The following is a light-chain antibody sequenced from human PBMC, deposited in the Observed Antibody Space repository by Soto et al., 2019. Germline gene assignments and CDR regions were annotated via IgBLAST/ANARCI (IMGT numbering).Light chain of an antibody. CDR1: QGISSY. CDR2: AAS. CDR3: QQLNRYPLT. J-gene: IGKJ4*01. Sequence: ILLTQSPSSLSASAGDRVTISCRASQGISSYLAWYQQKPGKAPKLLIYAASSVQSGVPSRCSGGGAGADCTPISSILQPEDFATYCCQQLNRYPLTFGGGTRLEIK. V-gene: IGKV1-9*01.